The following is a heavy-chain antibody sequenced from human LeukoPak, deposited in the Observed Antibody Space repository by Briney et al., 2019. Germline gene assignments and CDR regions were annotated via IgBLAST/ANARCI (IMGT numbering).Heavy chain of an antibody. CDR1: GYTFTSNY. J-gene: IGHJ4*02. CDR2: IYPRDGST. Sequence: ASVKVSCKASGYTFTSNYIHWVRQAPGQGLEWMGMIYPRDGSTSYAQKFQGRVTVTRDTSTSTVHMELSGLRSEDTAVYYCARDQEGFNYWGQGTLVTVSS. CDR3: ARDQEGFNY. V-gene: IGHV1-46*01.